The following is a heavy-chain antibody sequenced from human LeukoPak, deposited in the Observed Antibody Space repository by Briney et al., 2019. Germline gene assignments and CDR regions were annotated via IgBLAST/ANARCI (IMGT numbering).Heavy chain of an antibody. CDR1: GFIFSSYA. D-gene: IGHD3-16*01. CDR2: INYNGDTT. Sequence: PGGSLRLSCSASGFIFSSYAIHWVRQAPGKGLEYVSAINYNGDTTSYTDSVKDRFTISRDNSKNTLYLQMSSLRAEDTAVYYCVKDRGGLIRDFDHWGQGTLVTVSS. CDR3: VKDRGGLIRDFDH. J-gene: IGHJ4*02. V-gene: IGHV3-64D*06.